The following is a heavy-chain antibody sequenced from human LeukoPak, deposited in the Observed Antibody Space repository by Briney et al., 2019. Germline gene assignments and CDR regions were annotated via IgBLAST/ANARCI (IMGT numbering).Heavy chain of an antibody. CDR1: GFTFSSYA. CDR2: ISGSGGST. CDR3: ARTRTQVSYRGFDY. V-gene: IGHV3-23*01. Sequence: GGSLRLSCAASGFTFSSYAMSWVRQAPGKGLEWVSAISGSGGSTYYADSVKGRFTISRDNAKNSLYLQMSGLRVEDTAVYYCARTRTQVSYRGFDYWGQGTPVTVSS. J-gene: IGHJ4*02. D-gene: IGHD1-14*01.